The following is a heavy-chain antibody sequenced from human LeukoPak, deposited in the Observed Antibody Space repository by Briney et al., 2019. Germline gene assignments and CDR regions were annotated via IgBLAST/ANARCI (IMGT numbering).Heavy chain of an antibody. Sequence: SETLSLTCAVYGGSFSGYYWSWIRQPPGKGLEWIGEINHSGSTNYNSSLKSRVTISVDTSKNQFSLKLSSVTAADTAVYYCARLGVKQWLVRGAFDIWGQGTMVTVSS. V-gene: IGHV4-34*01. D-gene: IGHD6-19*01. CDR2: INHSGST. CDR3: ARLGVKQWLVRGAFDI. J-gene: IGHJ3*02. CDR1: GGSFSGYY.